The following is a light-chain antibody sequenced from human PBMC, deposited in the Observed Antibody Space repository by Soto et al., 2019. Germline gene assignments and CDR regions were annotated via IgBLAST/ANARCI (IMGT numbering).Light chain of an antibody. J-gene: IGKJ1*01. CDR1: QSVSSN. CDR3: QQYENWPPRT. V-gene: IGKV3-15*01. Sequence: EIVLTQSPATLSLSPGERATLSCRASQSVSSNLAWYQQKPGQAPRLLIYGASTRATGIPARFSGSGSGTEFTLTISSLQSEDFAVYYCQQYENWPPRTFGHGTKVDIK. CDR2: GAS.